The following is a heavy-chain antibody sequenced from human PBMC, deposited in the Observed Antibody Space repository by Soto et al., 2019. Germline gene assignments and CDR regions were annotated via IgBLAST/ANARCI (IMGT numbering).Heavy chain of an antibody. D-gene: IGHD3-22*01. V-gene: IGHV6-1*01. J-gene: IGHJ6*02. CDR2: TYYRSKWYN. CDR1: GDSVSSNSAA. CDR3: AREWNYYDSSGYYYTSSYYGMDV. Sequence: SQTLSLTCAISGDSVSSNSAAWNWIRQSPSRGLEWLGRTYYRSKWYNDYAVSVKSRITINPDTSKNQFSLQLNSVTPEDTAVYYCAREWNYYDSSGYYYTSSYYGMDVWGQGTTVTVSS.